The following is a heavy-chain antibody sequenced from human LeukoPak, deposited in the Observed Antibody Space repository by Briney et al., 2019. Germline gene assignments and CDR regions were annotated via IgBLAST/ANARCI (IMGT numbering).Heavy chain of an antibody. CDR3: ARDRGPYQLLVYSFDY. CDR2: ILYDGSSK. J-gene: IGHJ4*02. CDR1: GGTFISYG. D-gene: IGHD2-2*01. V-gene: IGHV3-33*01. Sequence: SLRLSCAAAGGTFISYGMQRWLQAPAKGREGWAGILYDGSSKYYADSVKGRFTISRDKSKNTLYLQMSSLRAEDTAVYYCARDRGPYQLLVYSFDYWGQGNLVSVS.